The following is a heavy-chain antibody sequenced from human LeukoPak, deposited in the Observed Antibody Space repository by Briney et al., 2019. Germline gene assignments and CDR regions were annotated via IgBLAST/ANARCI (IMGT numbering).Heavy chain of an antibody. J-gene: IGHJ3*02. D-gene: IGHD3-22*01. CDR2: IYPGDSDT. CDR1: GSRFTSYW. CDR3: ASLTSYDSSGYRYDAFDI. Sequence: GESLQISCKGSGSRFTSYWIGWVRQMPGKGLEWMGIIYPGDSDTRYSPSFQGQVTISADKSISTAYLQWSSLKASDTAMYYCASLTSYDSSGYRYDAFDIWGQGTMVTVSS. V-gene: IGHV5-51*01.